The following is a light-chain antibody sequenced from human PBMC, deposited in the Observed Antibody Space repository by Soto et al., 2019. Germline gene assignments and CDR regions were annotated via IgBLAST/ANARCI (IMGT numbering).Light chain of an antibody. CDR2: GAS. J-gene: IGKJ2*01. CDR1: QSISNH. Sequence: EIVMTQSPVTLSVSPGERATLSCRASQSISNHLAWYQQKPGQAPRLLIYGASTRATGIPARFSGSGSGTEFTLTISRLQSEDFAVYYCQQYNNWPPRTFGQGTKLEIK. CDR3: QQYNNWPPRT. V-gene: IGKV3-15*01.